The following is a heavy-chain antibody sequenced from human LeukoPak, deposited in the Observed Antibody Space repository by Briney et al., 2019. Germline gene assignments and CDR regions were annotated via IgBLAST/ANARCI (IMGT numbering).Heavy chain of an antibody. Sequence: GESLEISCKGSGYSFTNYWIGWVRQMPGKGLEYMGIIYPGDSDTRYSPSFQGQVTISADKSISTAYLHWSSLKASDTAMYYCARLLGDSADDAFDIWGQGTMVTVSS. CDR1: GYSFTNYW. V-gene: IGHV5-51*01. J-gene: IGHJ3*02. D-gene: IGHD3-16*01. CDR3: ARLLGDSADDAFDI. CDR2: IYPGDSDT.